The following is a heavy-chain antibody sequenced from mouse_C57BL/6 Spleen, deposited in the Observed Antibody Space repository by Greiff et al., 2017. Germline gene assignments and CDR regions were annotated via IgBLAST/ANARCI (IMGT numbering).Heavy chain of an antibody. V-gene: IGHV1-53*01. D-gene: IGHD1-1*01. Sequence: QVQLQQPGTELVKPGASVKLSCKASGYTFTSYWMHWVKQRPGQGLEWIGNINPSNGGTNYNEKFKSKATLTVDNSSSTAYMQLSSLTSEDSAVYYCARGTYYYGSSYDAMDYWGQGTSVTVSS. J-gene: IGHJ4*01. CDR1: GYTFTSYW. CDR3: ARGTYYYGSSYDAMDY. CDR2: INPSNGGT.